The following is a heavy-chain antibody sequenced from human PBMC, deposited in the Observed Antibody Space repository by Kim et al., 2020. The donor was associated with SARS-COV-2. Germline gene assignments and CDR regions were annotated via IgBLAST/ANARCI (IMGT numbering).Heavy chain of an antibody. CDR1: GFTLSDYN. D-gene: IGHD3-22*01. CDR3: AREDDGGYFPSY. V-gene: IGHV3-21*01. J-gene: IGHJ4*02. Sequence: GGSLRLSCTTSGFTLSDYNMNWLRRAPGKGLEWLASITCAGDKMFYADSVQGRFTVSRDGVKNSLYLQMSDLRAEDTAVYYCAREDDGGYFPSYWGQGDLVTVSS. CDR2: ITCAGDKM.